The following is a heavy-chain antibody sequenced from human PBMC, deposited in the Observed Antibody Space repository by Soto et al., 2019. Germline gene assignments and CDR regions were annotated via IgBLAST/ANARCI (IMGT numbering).Heavy chain of an antibody. J-gene: IGHJ4*02. CDR1: GGSISSNNW. CDR2: IYHSGST. Sequence: QVQLQESGPGLVKPSGTLSLTCAVSGGSISSNNWWHWVRQPPGKGLEWIGEIYHSGSTNYSPSLKSRVTMSVDQSKNQFSLSLSSVTAADTAVYHCARERGAGTYQGFDYWGQGTLVTVSS. V-gene: IGHV4-4*02. CDR3: ARERGAGTYQGFDY. D-gene: IGHD1-26*01.